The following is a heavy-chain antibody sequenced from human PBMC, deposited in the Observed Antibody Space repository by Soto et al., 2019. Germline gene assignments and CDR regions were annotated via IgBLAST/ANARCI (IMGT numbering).Heavy chain of an antibody. D-gene: IGHD2-8*02. Sequence: QVQLVQSGAEVKKPGASVKVSCKASGDTFTNYAFHWVRQAPGQRLEWMGRINGGNGNTKYSQKFQDRVSITRDTSASTAYMELSILRSEDSAVYYCARDLGTGFYAMDVWGQGTTITVS. V-gene: IGHV1-3*01. CDR1: GDTFTNYA. CDR2: INGGNGNT. J-gene: IGHJ6*02. CDR3: ARDLGTGFYAMDV.